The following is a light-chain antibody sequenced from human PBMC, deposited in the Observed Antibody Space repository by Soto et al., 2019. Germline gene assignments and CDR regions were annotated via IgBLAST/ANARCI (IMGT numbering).Light chain of an antibody. Sequence: EIVLTQSRGTLSLSPGERATLSCRASQSVSSSYLAWYQQKPGQAPRLLIYGASSRATGIPDRFSGSGSGTDFTLTISRLEPDDFSVYYCQQYGSFGGGTKVEIK. CDR1: QSVSSSY. CDR2: GAS. J-gene: IGKJ4*01. CDR3: QQYGS. V-gene: IGKV3-20*01.